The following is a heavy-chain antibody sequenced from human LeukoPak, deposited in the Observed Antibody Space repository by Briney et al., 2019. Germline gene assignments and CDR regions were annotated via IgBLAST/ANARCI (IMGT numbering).Heavy chain of an antibody. Sequence: GGSLRLPCAASGFNFNSYWMYWVRQAPGKGLVLVSGIKSDGSRTNYADSVKGRFTISRDNAKSTLYLQMNSLRAEDTAVYYCATHHSETYSRVPFWGQGTLVTVSS. CDR1: GFNFNSYW. D-gene: IGHD1-26*01. J-gene: IGHJ4*02. CDR2: IKSDGSRT. CDR3: ATHHSETYSRVPF. V-gene: IGHV3-74*01.